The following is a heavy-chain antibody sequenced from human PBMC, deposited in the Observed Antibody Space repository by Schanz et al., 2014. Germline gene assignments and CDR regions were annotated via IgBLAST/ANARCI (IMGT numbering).Heavy chain of an antibody. CDR3: ARELRLEYYFDY. CDR1: GYTFTGYY. CDR2: INPNSGGT. D-gene: IGHD2-21*02. V-gene: IGHV1-2*02. J-gene: IGHJ4*02. Sequence: QVQLLQSGAEVKKPGASVKVSCKASGYTFTGYYMHWVRQARGQGLEWMGRINPNSGGTNYAQKFQGRVTMTRDTSISTAYMELSSLRSDDTAVYYCARELRLEYYFDYWGQGTQVTVSS.